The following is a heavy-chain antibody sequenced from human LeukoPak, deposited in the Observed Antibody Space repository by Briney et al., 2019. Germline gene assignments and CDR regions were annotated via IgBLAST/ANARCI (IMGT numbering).Heavy chain of an antibody. CDR3: ARAGSYCSSTSCYSWFDP. CDR1: GGSISGGDYY. CDR2: IYYSGST. D-gene: IGHD2-2*01. J-gene: IGHJ5*02. V-gene: IGHV4-30-4*01. Sequence: TLSLTCTVSGGSISGGDYYWSWIRQPPGKGLEWIGYIYYSGSTYYNPSLKSRVTISVDTSKNQFSMKLSSVTAADTAVYYCARAGSYCSSTSCYSWFDPWGQGTLVTVSS.